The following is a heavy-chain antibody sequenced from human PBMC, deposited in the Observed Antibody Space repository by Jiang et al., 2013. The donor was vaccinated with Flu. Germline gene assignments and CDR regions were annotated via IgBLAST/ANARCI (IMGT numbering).Heavy chain of an antibody. CDR3: ARHATYYYDSSGYYYLNGAFDI. D-gene: IGHD3-22*01. J-gene: IGHJ3*02. CDR1: GGSFSGYY. Sequence: LLKPSETLSLTCAVYGGSFSGYYWSWIRQPPGKGLEWIGEINHSGSTNYNPSLKSRVTISVDTSKNQFSLRLSSVTAADTAVYYCARHATYYYDSSGYYYLNGAFDIWGQGTMVTVSS. V-gene: IGHV4-34*01. CDR2: INHSGST.